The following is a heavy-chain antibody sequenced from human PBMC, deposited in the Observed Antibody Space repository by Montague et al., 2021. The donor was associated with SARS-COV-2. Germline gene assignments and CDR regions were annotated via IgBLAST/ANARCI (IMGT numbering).Heavy chain of an antibody. CDR2: IYNSCST. Sequence: SETLSLTCTVSGGSISSYYWSWIRQPPGKGLELIGNIYNSCSTNXNPSLTSRVTISVDTSKNQFSLKLSSVTAADTAVYYCAGGSGWMGNAFDIWGQGTMVTISS. V-gene: IGHV4-59*01. CDR3: AGGSGWMGNAFDI. J-gene: IGHJ3*02. D-gene: IGHD6-19*01. CDR1: GGSISSYY.